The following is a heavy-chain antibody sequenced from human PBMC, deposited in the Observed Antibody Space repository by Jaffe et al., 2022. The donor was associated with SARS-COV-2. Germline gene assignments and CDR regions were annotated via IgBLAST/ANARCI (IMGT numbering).Heavy chain of an antibody. CDR1: GGSISSYY. V-gene: IGHV4-59*01. CDR2: IYYSGST. CDR3: ARLTEAQFDY. J-gene: IGHJ4*02. D-gene: IGHD2-8*02. Sequence: QVQLQESGPGLVKPSETLSLTCTVSGGSISSYYWSWIRQPPGKGLEWIGYIYYSGSTNYNPSLKSRVTISVDTSKNQFSLKLSSVTAADTAVYYCARLTEAQFDYWGQGTLVTVSS.